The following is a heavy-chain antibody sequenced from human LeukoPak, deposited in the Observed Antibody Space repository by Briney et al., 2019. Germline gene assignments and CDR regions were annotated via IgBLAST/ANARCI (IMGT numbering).Heavy chain of an antibody. CDR1: GGSFSGYY. V-gene: IGHV4-34*01. CDR2: INHSGST. J-gene: IGHJ4*02. D-gene: IGHD3-3*01. CDR3: ARELTRFWSGYYNYFDY. Sequence: SETLSLTCAVYGGSFSGYYWSWIRQPPGKGLEWIGEINHSGSTNYNPSLKGRVTISVDTSKNQFSLKLSSVTAADTAVYYCARELTRFWSGYYNYFDYWGQGTLVTVSS.